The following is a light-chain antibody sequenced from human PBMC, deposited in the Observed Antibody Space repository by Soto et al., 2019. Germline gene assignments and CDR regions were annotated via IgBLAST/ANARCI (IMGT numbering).Light chain of an antibody. CDR2: GAS. Sequence: EIVLTQSPATLSLSPGERATLSCRASQSVGNYLAWYQQKSGQAPSLLIYGASNRATGIPARFSGSGSGTDFTLTISSLQPEDFATYYCQESYSPLWGTFGQGTKVDIK. CDR1: QSVGNY. V-gene: IGKV3-11*01. CDR3: QESYSPLWGT. J-gene: IGKJ1*01.